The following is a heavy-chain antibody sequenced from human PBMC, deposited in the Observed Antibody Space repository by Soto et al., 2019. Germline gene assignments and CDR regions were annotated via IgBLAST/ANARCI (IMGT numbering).Heavy chain of an antibody. CDR3: AKDHLVGYIAAAGHDY. CDR2: ISGSGGST. J-gene: IGHJ4*02. V-gene: IGHV3-23*01. D-gene: IGHD6-13*01. Sequence: EVQLLESGGDLVQPGGSLRLSCAASGFTFSSYAMSWVRQAPGKGLEWVSAISGSGGSTYYADSVKGRFTISRDNSKNTLYLQMNSLRAEDTAVYYCAKDHLVGYIAAAGHDYWGQGTLVTVSS. CDR1: GFTFSSYA.